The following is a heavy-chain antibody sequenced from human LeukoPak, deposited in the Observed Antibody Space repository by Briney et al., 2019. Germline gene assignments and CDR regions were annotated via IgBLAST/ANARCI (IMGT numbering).Heavy chain of an antibody. D-gene: IGHD3-22*01. J-gene: IGHJ2*01. CDR1: GGSISSSSYY. V-gene: IGHV4-39*07. CDR3: AGTPYYYDSSGAKEDWYFDL. Sequence: SETLSLTCTVSGGSISSSSYYWGWIRQPPGKGLEWIGSIYHSGSTYYNPSLKSRVTISVDTSKNQFSLKLSSVTAADTAVYYCAGTPYYYDSSGAKEDWYFDLWGRGTLVTVSS. CDR2: IYHSGST.